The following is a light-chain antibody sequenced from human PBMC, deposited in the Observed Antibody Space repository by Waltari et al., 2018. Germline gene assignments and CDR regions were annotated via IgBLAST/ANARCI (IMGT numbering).Light chain of an antibody. J-gene: IGLJ3*02. CDR3: CSFTDTSIWV. V-gene: IGLV2-23*01. CDR1: NSDIGKSDI. CDR2: EDT. Sequence: QSALTHPASVSGSPGQSITIPCTGTNSDIGKSDIVSWYHPHPGKATKLRIYEDTQRPRRVSHHVSGSKAGNTASLTISGLQTEDEANYYCCSFTDTSIWVFGGGTKLTVL.